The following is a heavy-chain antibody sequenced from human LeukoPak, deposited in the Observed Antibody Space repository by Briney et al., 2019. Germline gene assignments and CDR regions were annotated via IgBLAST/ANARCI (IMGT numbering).Heavy chain of an antibody. J-gene: IGHJ4*02. CDR2: VSYDGSNK. CDR1: GFTFSSYA. V-gene: IGHV3-30-3*01. CDR3: ARDLRRGYSYGTFDY. Sequence: GGSLRLSCAASGFTFSSYAMHWVRQAPGKGLEWVAVVSYDGSNKYYADSVKGRFTISRDNSKNTLYLQMNSLRAEDTAVYYCARDLRRGYSYGTFDYWGQGTLVTVSS. D-gene: IGHD5-18*01.